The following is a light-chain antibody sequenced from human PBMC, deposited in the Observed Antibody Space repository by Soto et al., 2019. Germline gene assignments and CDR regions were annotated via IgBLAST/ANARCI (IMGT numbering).Light chain of an antibody. CDR3: QQYNSYSWT. Sequence: DIQMTQSPSTLSASVGDRVTITCRASQSINTWLAWYQQKPGKAPNLLIYKASSLQSGVPSRFSGSGSGTEFTLTIINLQPYYFSTYYCQQYNSYSWTFGRGTKVEIK. J-gene: IGKJ1*01. V-gene: IGKV1-5*03. CDR2: KAS. CDR1: QSINTW.